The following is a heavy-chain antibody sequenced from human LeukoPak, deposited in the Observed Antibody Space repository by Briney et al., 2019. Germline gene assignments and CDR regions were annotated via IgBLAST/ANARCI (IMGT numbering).Heavy chain of an antibody. V-gene: IGHV3-53*01. CDR2: IFSDGST. CDR3: ARATLDN. Sequence: GGSLRLSCAASGFTVSSNYITWVRQAPGKGLEWVSVIFSDGSTKYADSVKARFTISRDNSKNTVYLQINSLRVEDTAVYYCARATLDNWGQGTLVTVSS. J-gene: IGHJ4*02. CDR1: GFTVSSNY.